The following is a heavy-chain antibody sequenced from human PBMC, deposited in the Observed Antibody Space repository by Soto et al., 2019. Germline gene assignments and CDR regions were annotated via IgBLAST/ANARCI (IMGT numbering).Heavy chain of an antibody. CDR1: GDSISSYD. V-gene: IGHV1-8*01. CDR2: XXPNXGXS. D-gene: IGHD3-10*01. J-gene: IGHJ4*02. CDR3: ARAAYRSLWFLPH. Sequence: APVEVTCKACGDSISSYDSIWVRQAAGQGLEXMGXXXPNXGXSXXVXXXRGRVTMTTNISASTAYMELSGLRSDATGVYYCARAAYRSLWFLPHWAQGPLVPVS.